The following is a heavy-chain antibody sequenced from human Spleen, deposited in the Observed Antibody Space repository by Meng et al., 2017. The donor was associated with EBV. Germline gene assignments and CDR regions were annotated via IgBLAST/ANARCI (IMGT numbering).Heavy chain of an antibody. J-gene: IGHJ4*02. CDR2: NHHTESP. CDR3: TRGDDCHDGY. Sequence: QQPNCCTEQWDPAVTRSLPSAAQAASLYVTYGHSNHQPRGKGVECIVENHHTESPHYNPSLMSRVTISLATASNHFSLELTSVTDANTAVYYCTRGDDCHDGYWGQGTLVTVSS. D-gene: IGHD2-21*02. CDR1: AASLYVTY. V-gene: IGHV4-34*01.